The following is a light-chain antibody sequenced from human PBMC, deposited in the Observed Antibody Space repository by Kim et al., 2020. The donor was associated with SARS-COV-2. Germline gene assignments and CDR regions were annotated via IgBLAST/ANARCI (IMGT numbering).Light chain of an antibody. CDR1: SGHSSYA. Sequence: ASLGASVKLTCTLSSGHSSYAIAWHQQQPEKGPRYLMKLNSDGSHSKGDGIPDRFSGSSSGAERYLTISSLQSEDEADYYCQTQEVFGGGTQLTVL. V-gene: IGLV4-69*01. CDR3: QTQEV. J-gene: IGLJ3*02. CDR2: LNSDGSH.